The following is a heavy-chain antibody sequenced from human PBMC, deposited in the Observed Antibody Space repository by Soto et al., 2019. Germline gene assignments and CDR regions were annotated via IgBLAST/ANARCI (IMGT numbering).Heavy chain of an antibody. CDR3: AKSSEEGVFTLLVLAFDY. Sequence: EVQLVESGGVVVQPGGSLRLSCAASGFTFDDYTMHWVRQAPGKGLEWVSLISWDGGSTYYADSVKGRFTISRDNSKNSLYLQMNSLRTEDTALYYCAKSSEEGVFTLLVLAFDYWGQGTLVTVSS. D-gene: IGHD3-16*01. V-gene: IGHV3-43*01. CDR2: ISWDGGST. J-gene: IGHJ4*02. CDR1: GFTFDDYT.